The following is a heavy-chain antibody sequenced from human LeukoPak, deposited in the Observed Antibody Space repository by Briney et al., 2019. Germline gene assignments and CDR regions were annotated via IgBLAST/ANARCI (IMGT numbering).Heavy chain of an antibody. CDR3: ARSLPGAIGAADL. Sequence: PSETLSLTCTVSGASISSYYWSWIRQPPGKGLECIGYISYSGSTNFNPSLKSRVTISVDTSKNHFSLKVTSLTPADTGVYYCARSLPGAIGAADLWGQGTLVTVSS. J-gene: IGHJ4*02. CDR1: GASISSYY. D-gene: IGHD1-26*01. V-gene: IGHV4-59*01. CDR2: ISYSGST.